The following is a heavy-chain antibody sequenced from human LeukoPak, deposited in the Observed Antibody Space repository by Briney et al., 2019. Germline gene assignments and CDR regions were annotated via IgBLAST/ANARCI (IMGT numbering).Heavy chain of an antibody. Sequence: PSETLSLTCTVSGGSISSYYWSWIRQPPGKGLEGIGYIYYSGSTNYNPSLKSRVTISVDTSKNQFSLKLSSVTAADTAVYYCARRFNSGWYYWFDPWGQGTMVTVSS. V-gene: IGHV4-59*08. CDR1: GGSISSYY. CDR2: IYYSGST. J-gene: IGHJ5*02. CDR3: ARRFNSGWYYWFDP. D-gene: IGHD6-19*01.